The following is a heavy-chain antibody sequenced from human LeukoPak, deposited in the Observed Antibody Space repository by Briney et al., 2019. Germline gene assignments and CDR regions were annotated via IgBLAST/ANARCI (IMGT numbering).Heavy chain of an antibody. Sequence: ASVKVSCKASGGTFSSYAISWVRQAPGQGLEWMGWISAYNGNTNYAQKLQGRVTMTTDTSTSTAYMELRSLRSDDTAVYYCARALTIVVVTATDPLDYWGQGTLVTVSS. CDR3: ARALTIVVVTATDPLDY. CDR1: GGTFSSYA. J-gene: IGHJ4*02. V-gene: IGHV1-18*01. D-gene: IGHD2-21*02. CDR2: ISAYNGNT.